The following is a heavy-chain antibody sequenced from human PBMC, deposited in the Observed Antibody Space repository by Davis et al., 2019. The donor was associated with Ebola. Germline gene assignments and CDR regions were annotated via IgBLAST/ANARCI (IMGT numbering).Heavy chain of an antibody. CDR1: GFTFSSYW. V-gene: IGHV3-74*01. J-gene: IGHJ6*02. CDR2: INSDGSST. Sequence: GESLKISCAASGFTFSSYWMHWVRQAPGKGLVWVSRINSDGSSTSYADSVKGRFTISRDNAKNTLYLQMNSLRAEDTAVYYCARGVVGAPYYYYGMDVWGQGTTVTVSS. CDR3: ARGVVGAPYYYYGMDV. D-gene: IGHD1-26*01.